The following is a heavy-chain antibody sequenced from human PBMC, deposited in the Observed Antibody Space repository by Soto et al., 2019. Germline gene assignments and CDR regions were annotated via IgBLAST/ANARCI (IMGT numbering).Heavy chain of an antibody. Sequence: GGSLRLSCVVSGFSVSATSIFWVRQATGKGLEWVSLMHRGGTTDNADSVEGRFTTSRDKSKNTLYLHMNGLRVEDTAVYYCARVNTPLVDNFDCWGQGTLVTVSS. CDR3: ARVNTPLVDNFDC. D-gene: IGHD5-18*01. J-gene: IGHJ4*02. CDR1: GFSVSATS. CDR2: MHRGGTT. V-gene: IGHV3-53*01.